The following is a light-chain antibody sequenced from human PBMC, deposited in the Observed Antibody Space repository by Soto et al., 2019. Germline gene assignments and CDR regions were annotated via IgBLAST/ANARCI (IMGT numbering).Light chain of an antibody. V-gene: IGLV2-8*01. Sequence: QSALTQPPSASGSPGQSVTISCTGTSSDVGVYNYVSWYQQHPGKAPKLMIYEVSKRPSGVPDRFSGSKSGNTASLTVSGLQDEDEADYYCSSYAGSNNVVFGGGTKLTVL. CDR1: SSDVGVYNY. CDR3: SSYAGSNNVV. J-gene: IGLJ2*01. CDR2: EVS.